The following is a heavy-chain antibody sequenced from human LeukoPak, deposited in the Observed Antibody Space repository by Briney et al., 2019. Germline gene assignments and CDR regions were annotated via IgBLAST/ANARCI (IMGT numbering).Heavy chain of an antibody. J-gene: IGHJ6*03. CDR2: IYYTGST. V-gene: IGHV4-39*07. D-gene: IGHD4-11*01. CDR3: ARADSGVTTGLFYYYMDV. CDR1: GGSISSSGYY. Sequence: SETLSLTCIVSGGSISSSGYYWGWIRQPPEKGLEWIGSIYYTGSTYYNPSLKSRVTISVDTSKNQFSLKLSSVTAADTAVYYCARADSGVTTGLFYYYMDVWGKGTTVTVSS.